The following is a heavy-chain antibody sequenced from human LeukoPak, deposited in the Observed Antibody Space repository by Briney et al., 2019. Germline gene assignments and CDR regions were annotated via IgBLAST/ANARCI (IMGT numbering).Heavy chain of an antibody. V-gene: IGHV4-34*01. J-gene: IGHJ2*01. CDR2: IDHSGST. Sequence: PSETLSLTCAVYGGSFSGYYWNWIRQPPGRGLEWIGEIDHSGSTNHNPSLESRVTTSVDTSKNQFSLRLSSVTAADTAVYYCARGSSTRNWYSDLWGRGTLVTVSS. CDR1: GGSFSGYY. CDR3: ARGSSTRNWYSDL.